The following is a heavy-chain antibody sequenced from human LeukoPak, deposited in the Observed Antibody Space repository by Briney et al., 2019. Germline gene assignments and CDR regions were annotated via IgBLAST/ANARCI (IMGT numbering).Heavy chain of an antibody. Sequence: GGSLRLSCAASGFILSSSAMSWVRQAPGKGLEWVSTIDNSGTTYCPDSVKGRFTISRDNSKNTLYLQMNSLRAEDTATYYCAKSRGSGTYCFDYWGQGTLVTVSS. V-gene: IGHV3-23*01. J-gene: IGHJ4*02. D-gene: IGHD3-10*01. CDR1: GFILSSSA. CDR3: AKSRGSGTYCFDY. CDR2: IDNSGTT.